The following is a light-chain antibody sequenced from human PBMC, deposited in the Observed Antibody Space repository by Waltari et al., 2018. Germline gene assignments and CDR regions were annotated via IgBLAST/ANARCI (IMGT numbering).Light chain of an antibody. CDR1: QNIDNS. CDR2: TAS. J-gene: IGKJ2*01. Sequence: DIQMTQSPSSLSASIGVRVTISCRSSQNIDNSVNCYQQKPEKAPELLIDTASRLQTGVPARFSGSGSGTDVKLTISSLQPEDIATYYCQQSYDTPEKTFGPGTKVEV. CDR3: QQSYDTPEKT. V-gene: IGKV1-39*01.